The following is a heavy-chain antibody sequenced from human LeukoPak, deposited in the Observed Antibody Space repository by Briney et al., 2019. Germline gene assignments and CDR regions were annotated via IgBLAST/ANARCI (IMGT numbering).Heavy chain of an antibody. J-gene: IGHJ6*02. CDR2: INHSGST. V-gene: IGHV4-34*01. CDR3: ASRRYCSRTSCYPVVFPRYYYYGMDV. D-gene: IGHD2-2*01. Sequence: PSETLSLTCAVYGGSFSGYYLSWIRQPPGKGLEWIVEINHSGSTNYNPSLKSRVTISVDTHKKQFSLKLSSVTAADTAVYYCASRRYCSRTSCYPVVFPRYYYYGMDVRGQGTTVTVS. CDR1: GGSFSGYY.